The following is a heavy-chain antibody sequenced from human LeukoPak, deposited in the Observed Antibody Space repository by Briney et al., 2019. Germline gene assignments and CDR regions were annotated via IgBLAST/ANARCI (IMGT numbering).Heavy chain of an antibody. Sequence: PGGSLRLSCAASGNYWMHWVRQAPGKGLVWVSRINGDGSTLSYADSVKGRFTISRDNAKNTLYLQMNGLRAEDTAVYYCVRDFGESSGYYFDYWGQGTLVTVSS. CDR2: INGDGSTL. J-gene: IGHJ4*02. CDR1: GNYW. CDR3: VRDFGESSGYYFDY. D-gene: IGHD3-22*01. V-gene: IGHV3-74*01.